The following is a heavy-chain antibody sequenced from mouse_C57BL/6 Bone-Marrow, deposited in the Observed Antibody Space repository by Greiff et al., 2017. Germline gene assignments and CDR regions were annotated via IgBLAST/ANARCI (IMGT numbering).Heavy chain of an antibody. D-gene: IGHD1-1*01. CDR2: INPNNGGT. V-gene: IGHV1-26*01. J-gene: IGHJ4*01. Sequence: EVQLQQSGPELVKPGASVKISCKASGYTFTDYYMNWVKQSHGKSLEWIGDINPNNGGTSYNQKFTGKATLTVDKSSSTAYMELRSLTSEDSAVYYCARRGYGGSYAMDYWGQGTSVTVSS. CDR1: GYTFTDYY. CDR3: ARRGYGGSYAMDY.